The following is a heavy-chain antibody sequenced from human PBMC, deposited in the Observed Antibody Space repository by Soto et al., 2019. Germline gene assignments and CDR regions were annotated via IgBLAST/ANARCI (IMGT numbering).Heavy chain of an antibody. CDR1: GGTFSSYA. J-gene: IGHJ6*02. D-gene: IGHD3-3*01. Sequence: ASVKVSCKASGGTFSSYAISWVRQAPGQGLEWMGGIIPIFGTANYAQKFQGRVTITADESTSTAYMELSSLRPEDTAVYYCARSYDFWSGYFSVPHYYYGMDVWGQGTTVTVSS. CDR2: IIPIFGTA. V-gene: IGHV1-69*13. CDR3: ARSYDFWSGYFSVPHYYYGMDV.